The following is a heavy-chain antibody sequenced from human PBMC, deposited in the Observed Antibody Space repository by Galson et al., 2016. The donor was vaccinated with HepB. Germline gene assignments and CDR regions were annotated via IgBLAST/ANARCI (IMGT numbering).Heavy chain of an antibody. CDR1: GFMFSTYA. CDR2: ISDSSTKT. V-gene: IGHV3-23*01. J-gene: IGHJ4*02. D-gene: IGHD3-22*01. Sequence: SLRLSCAASGFMFSTYAMSWVRQAPGKGLEWVSVISDSSTKTYYADSVKGRFTISRDNAKKTLYLQMNSLRVEDTGVYYCAKYDPRYYDSSGAYWGQGILVTVSS. CDR3: AKYDPRYYDSSGAY.